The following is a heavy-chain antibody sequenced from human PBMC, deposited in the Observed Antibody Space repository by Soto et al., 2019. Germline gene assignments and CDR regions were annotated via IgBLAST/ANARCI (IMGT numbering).Heavy chain of an antibody. CDR1: GYSFTNHW. CDR2: IYPGDSDI. Sequence: GESLKISCKGSGYSFTNHWIDWVRQMPGKGLEWMGVIYPGDSDIRYSPSFQGQVTIAADTSISTAYLQWSSLTASDTAMYYSARRGLSSTSRGIDVWGQRPMVTVS. CDR3: ARRGLSSTSRGIDV. V-gene: IGHV5-51*01. D-gene: IGHD2-2*01. J-gene: IGHJ6*02.